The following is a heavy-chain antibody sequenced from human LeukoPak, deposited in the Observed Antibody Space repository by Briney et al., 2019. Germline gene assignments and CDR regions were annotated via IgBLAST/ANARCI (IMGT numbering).Heavy chain of an antibody. D-gene: IGHD1-26*01. CDR3: AREGGSYGGDFGY. CDR2: IFYNGST. Sequence: SETLSLTCTVSGGSISSYYWSWIRQPPGKGLEWIGYIFYNGSTHYNPSLKSRVTISLDTSKNQFSLKLASVTAADTAVYYCAREGGSYGGDFGYWGQGTLVTVSS. J-gene: IGHJ4*02. V-gene: IGHV4-59*01. CDR1: GGSISSYY.